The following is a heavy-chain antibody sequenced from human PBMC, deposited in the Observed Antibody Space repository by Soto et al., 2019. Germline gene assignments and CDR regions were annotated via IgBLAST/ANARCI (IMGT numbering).Heavy chain of an antibody. Sequence: GGSLRLSCAASGFTFSSYSMSWVRQAPWKGLEWVSAISGSGGSTYYADSVKGRFTISRDNSKNTLYLQMNSLRAEDTAVYYCAKATSYSSSWYFDYWGQRTLVTVSS. CDR3: AKATSYSSSWYFDY. CDR2: ISGSGGST. V-gene: IGHV3-23*01. CDR1: GFTFSSYS. J-gene: IGHJ4*02. D-gene: IGHD6-13*01.